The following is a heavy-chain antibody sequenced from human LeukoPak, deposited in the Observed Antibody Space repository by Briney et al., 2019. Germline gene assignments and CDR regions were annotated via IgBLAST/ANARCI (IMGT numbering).Heavy chain of an antibody. J-gene: IGHJ5*02. Sequence: ASVKVSCKASGYSFSSHDINWVRQATGQGLEWMGWMNPNSGNTGYAQKFQGRVTMTRNTSISTAYMELSSLRSEDTAAYYCARGRKGWFDPWGQGTLVTVSS. V-gene: IGHV1-8*01. CDR3: ARGRKGWFDP. D-gene: IGHD1-14*01. CDR2: MNPNSGNT. CDR1: GYSFSSHD.